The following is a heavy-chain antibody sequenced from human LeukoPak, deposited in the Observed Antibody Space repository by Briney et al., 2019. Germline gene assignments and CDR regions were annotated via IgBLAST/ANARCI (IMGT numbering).Heavy chain of an antibody. CDR3: STAYYYYGMDV. J-gene: IGHJ6*02. Sequence: GGSLRLSCAASGFTFSNAWMSWVRQAPGKGLEWVGRIKSKTDGGTTDYAAPVKVRFTISRDDSKNTLYLQMNSLKTEDTAVYYCSTAYYYYGMDVWGQGTTVTVSS. V-gene: IGHV3-15*01. CDR2: IKSKTDGGTT. CDR1: GFTFSNAW.